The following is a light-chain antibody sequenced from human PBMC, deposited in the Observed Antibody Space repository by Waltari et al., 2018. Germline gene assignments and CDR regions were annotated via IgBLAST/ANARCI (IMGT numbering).Light chain of an antibody. CDR3: QTGGHGTWV. CDR2: VNSDGSH. Sequence: QLVLTQSPSASASLGASVKLTCTLSSGHSSNIIAWHQQQPEKGRRYLMKVNSDGSHSKGDGIPDRVSGSSSGAERSRTISSRQSEDEADYCCQTGGHGTWVFGGGTKLTVL. V-gene: IGLV4-69*01. J-gene: IGLJ3*02. CDR1: SGHSSNI.